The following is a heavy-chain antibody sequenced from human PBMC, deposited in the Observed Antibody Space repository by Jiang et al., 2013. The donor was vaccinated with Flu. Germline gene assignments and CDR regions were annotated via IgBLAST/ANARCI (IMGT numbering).Heavy chain of an antibody. CDR2: IHSDGTIT. D-gene: IGHD2-21*02. V-gene: IGHV3-74*01. Sequence: GLVWVSRIHSDGTITTYADSVKGRFTISRDNAKNTLYLQMNSLRAEDTAVYYCARAVYGGDCPMDYWGQGTLVTVSS. CDR3: ARAVYGGDCPMDY. J-gene: IGHJ4*02.